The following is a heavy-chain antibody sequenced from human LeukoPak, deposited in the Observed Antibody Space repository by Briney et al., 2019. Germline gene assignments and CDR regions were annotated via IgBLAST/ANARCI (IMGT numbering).Heavy chain of an antibody. J-gene: IGHJ4*02. CDR3: AKSNYFDSGGYYFFDY. CDR1: GFSFSSYT. CDR2: ISVSGGST. Sequence: GGSLRLSCAASGFSFSSYTMNWVRQAPGKGLEWVSGISVSGGSTNYADSVKGRFTISRDNSKNTLYLQMNSLRAEDTAVYYCAKSNYFDSGGYYFFDYWGQGTLVTVSS. V-gene: IGHV3-23*01. D-gene: IGHD3-22*01.